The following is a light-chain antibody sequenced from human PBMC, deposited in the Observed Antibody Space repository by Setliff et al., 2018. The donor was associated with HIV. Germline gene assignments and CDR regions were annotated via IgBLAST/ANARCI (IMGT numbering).Light chain of an antibody. CDR2: DVS. V-gene: IGLV2-11*01. CDR1: SSDVGAYNY. J-gene: IGLJ3*02. CDR3: CSYAGSYNWV. Sequence: QSVLTQPRPVSGSPGQSVTISCTGTSSDVGAYNYVSWYQQHPGKAPKLMICDVSKRPSGVPDRFSASKSGNTASLTISGLQAEDEADYYCCSYAGSYNWVFGGGTKVTVL.